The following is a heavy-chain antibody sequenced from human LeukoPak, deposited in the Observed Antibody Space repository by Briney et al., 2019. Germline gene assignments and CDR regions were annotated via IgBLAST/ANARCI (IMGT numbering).Heavy chain of an antibody. CDR2: ISSSSSTI. D-gene: IGHD3-22*01. CDR3: ARVRVYDSSGLAYYFDY. CDR1: GFTFSSYS. Sequence: GGSLRLSCAASGFTFSSYSMNWVRQAPGKGLEWVSYISSSSSTIYYADSVKGRFTISRDNAKNSLYLQMNSLRAEDTAVYYCARVRVYDSSGLAYYFDYWGQGTLVTVSS. J-gene: IGHJ4*02. V-gene: IGHV3-48*01.